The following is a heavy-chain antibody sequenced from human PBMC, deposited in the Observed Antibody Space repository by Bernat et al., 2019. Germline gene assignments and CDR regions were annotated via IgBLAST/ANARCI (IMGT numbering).Heavy chain of an antibody. CDR1: GGSISSGGYY. CDR2: IYYSGST. CDR3: ATWISSTICGASFDY. J-gene: IGHJ4*02. V-gene: IGHV4-31*03. D-gene: IGHD3-3*01. Sequence: QVQLQESGPGLVKPSQTLSLTCTVSGGSISSGGYYWSWIRQHPGKGLEWIGYIYYSGSTYYNPSLTSRVTISVDTSKNQFSLKLSSVTAADTAVYYCATWISSTICGASFDYWGQGTLVTVSS.